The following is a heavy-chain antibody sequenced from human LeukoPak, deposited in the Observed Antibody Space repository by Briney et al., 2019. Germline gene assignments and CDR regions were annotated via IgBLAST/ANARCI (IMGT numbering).Heavy chain of an antibody. CDR3: ARDGYSGSDAL. CDR2: IYNTGST. J-gene: IGHJ4*02. D-gene: IGHD5-12*01. Sequence: SETLSLICTVSGGSISSYYWNWIRQPPGKGLEWIGYIYNTGSTNNNPSLKSRVTVSVDTSKKHFSLKLSSVTAADTAVYYCARDGYSGSDALWGQGTLVTVSS. V-gene: IGHV4-59*01. CDR1: GGSISSYY.